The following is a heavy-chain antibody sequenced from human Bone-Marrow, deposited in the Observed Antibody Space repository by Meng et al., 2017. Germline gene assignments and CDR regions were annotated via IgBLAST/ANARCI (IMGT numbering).Heavy chain of an antibody. Sequence: VQLVGPGGAGVQPGGSLRLSFAASGFTFSSYGMHWVRQAPGKGLEWVAVIWYDGSNKYYADSVKGRFTISRDNSKNTLYLQMNSLRAEDTAVYYCARLVVVAAIDYWGQGTLVTVSS. D-gene: IGHD2-15*01. CDR3: ARLVVVAAIDY. J-gene: IGHJ4*02. CDR2: IWYDGSNK. V-gene: IGHV3-33*01. CDR1: GFTFSSYG.